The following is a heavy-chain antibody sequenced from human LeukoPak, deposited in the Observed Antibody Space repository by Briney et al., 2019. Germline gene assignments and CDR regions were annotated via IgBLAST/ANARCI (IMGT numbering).Heavy chain of an antibody. CDR2: ISGSGGST. CDR3: AKAASYYYDSSGYYPLHIYFDY. CDR1: GFTFSRYA. Sequence: PGGSLRLSCAASGFTFSRYAMSWVRQAPGKGLEWVSAISGSGGSTYYADSVKGRFTISRDNSKNTLYLQMNSLRAEDTAVYYCAKAASYYYDSSGYYPLHIYFDYWGQGTLVTVSS. V-gene: IGHV3-23*01. D-gene: IGHD3-22*01. J-gene: IGHJ4*02.